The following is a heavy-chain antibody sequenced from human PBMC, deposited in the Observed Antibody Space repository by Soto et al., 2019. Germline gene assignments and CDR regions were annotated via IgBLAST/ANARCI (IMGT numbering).Heavy chain of an antibody. CDR3: ARDPETTMVRGVGGMDV. CDR1: GYTFTGYY. Sequence: GASVKVSCKASGYTFTGYYMHWVRQAPGQGLEWMGWINPNSGGTNYAQKFQGWVTMTRDTSISTAYMELSRLRSDDTAVYYCARDPETTMVRGVGGMDVWGQGTTVTVSS. V-gene: IGHV1-2*04. D-gene: IGHD3-10*01. J-gene: IGHJ6*02. CDR2: INPNSGGT.